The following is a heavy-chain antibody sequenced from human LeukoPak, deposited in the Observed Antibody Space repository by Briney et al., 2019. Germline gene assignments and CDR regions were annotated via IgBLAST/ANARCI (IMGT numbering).Heavy chain of an antibody. D-gene: IGHD6-13*01. Sequence: GGSLRLSCAASGFTFSSYSMNWVRQAPGKGLEWVSSISSSSSYIYYADPVKGRFTISRDNAKNSLYLQMNSLRAEDTAVYYCARSIAAAGNDYWGQGTLVTVSS. V-gene: IGHV3-21*01. CDR2: ISSSSSYI. CDR3: ARSIAAAGNDY. J-gene: IGHJ4*02. CDR1: GFTFSSYS.